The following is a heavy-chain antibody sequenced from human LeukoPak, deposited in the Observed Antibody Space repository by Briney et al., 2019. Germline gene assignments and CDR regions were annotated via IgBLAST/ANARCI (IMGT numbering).Heavy chain of an antibody. CDR2: ISDTGGNT. CDR1: GFTFSTYA. V-gene: IGHV3-23*01. CDR3: AKGRTNDY. D-gene: IGHD1/OR15-1a*01. Sequence: GESLRLSCAASGFTFSTYAMSWVRQTPERGLEWVSAISDTGGNTFYADSVKGRFTISRDNSKNTLYLQMNSLRAEDTAIYYCAKGRTNDYWGQGTLVTVSS. J-gene: IGHJ4*02.